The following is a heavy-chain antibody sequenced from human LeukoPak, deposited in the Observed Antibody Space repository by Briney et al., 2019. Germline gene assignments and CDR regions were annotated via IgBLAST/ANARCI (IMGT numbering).Heavy chain of an antibody. V-gene: IGHV5-51*01. J-gene: IGHJ3*02. CDR3: ARTAADAFDI. D-gene: IGHD6-13*01. CDR1: GYIFNTYW. Sequence: GASLQICCEGCGYIFNTYWIGGGRELGGKGLEGMGIIYPGDSDTRHSPSFQGQVTLSAHNSISTAYLQWSSLKASDAAMYYCARTAADAFDIWGQGTMVTVSS. CDR2: IYPGDSDT.